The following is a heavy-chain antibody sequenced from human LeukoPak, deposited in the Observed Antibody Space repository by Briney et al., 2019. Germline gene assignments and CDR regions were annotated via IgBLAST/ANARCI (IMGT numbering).Heavy chain of an antibody. D-gene: IGHD6-19*01. V-gene: IGHV1-69*13. Sequence: SVKVSCKASGGTFSSYAISWVRQAPGQGLEWMGGIIPIFGTANYAQKFQGRVTVTADESTSTAYMELSSLRSEDTAVYYCAREGRWDSSGPFDYWGQGTLVTVSS. CDR3: AREGRWDSSGPFDY. CDR1: GGTFSSYA. J-gene: IGHJ4*02. CDR2: IIPIFGTA.